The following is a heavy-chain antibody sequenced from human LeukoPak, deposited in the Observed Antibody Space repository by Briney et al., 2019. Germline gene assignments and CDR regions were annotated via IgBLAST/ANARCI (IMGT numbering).Heavy chain of an antibody. D-gene: IGHD2-2*01. CDR2: ISPDNGNT. V-gene: IGHV1-18*01. Sequence: ASVKVSCKASGYTFTSYGISWVRQAPGQGLEWMGWISPDNGNTNYAQKLQGRVTMTTHTSTSTAYMELRSLRSDDTAVYYCARDRSGEGDIVVVPAASAYAFDIWGQGTMVTVSS. CDR1: GYTFTSYG. CDR3: ARDRSGEGDIVVVPAASAYAFDI. J-gene: IGHJ3*02.